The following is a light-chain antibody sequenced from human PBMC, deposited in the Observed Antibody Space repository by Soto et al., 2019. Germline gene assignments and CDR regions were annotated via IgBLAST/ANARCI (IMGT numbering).Light chain of an antibody. Sequence: QSVLTQPASVSGSPGQSITISCTGTSSDVGGYNYVSWYQQHPGKAPKLMIYDVSNPPSGVSHRFSGSKSGNTASLTISGLQAEDEADYYCSSYTSSSTLVFGGGTKLTVL. J-gene: IGLJ2*01. CDR3: SSYTSSSTLV. CDR2: DVS. CDR1: SSDVGGYNY. V-gene: IGLV2-14*01.